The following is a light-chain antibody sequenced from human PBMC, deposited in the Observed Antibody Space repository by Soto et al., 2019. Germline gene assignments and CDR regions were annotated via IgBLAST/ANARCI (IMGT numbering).Light chain of an antibody. V-gene: IGKV3-20*01. CDR2: GAS. CDR1: QSVTYDQ. CDR3: QQYGDLPPT. Sequence: EIVFTQSRDTLSLSPGERATLSCRASQSVTYDQLAWYRQTPGQAPRLLIYGASSRAAGIPDRFSVSGSGTDFTLTISRLEPEDFVVYHCQQYGDLPPTFGQGTKVDI. J-gene: IGKJ1*01.